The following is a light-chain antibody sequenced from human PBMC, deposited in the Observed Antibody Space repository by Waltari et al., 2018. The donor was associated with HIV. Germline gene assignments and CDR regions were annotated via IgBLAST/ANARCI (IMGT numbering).Light chain of an antibody. CDR3: SSYTASSTYV. Sequence: QSALNQPTSVSGSPGQSISISCTGTINDIGGYNYVAWYQHHTGKAPKLLIYEVTNRPTGISCRFSGSKAGNTASLTISGLHAEDEAVYYCSSYTASSTYVFGPGTRVIV. CDR2: EVT. V-gene: IGLV2-14*01. J-gene: IGLJ1*01. CDR1: INDIGGYNY.